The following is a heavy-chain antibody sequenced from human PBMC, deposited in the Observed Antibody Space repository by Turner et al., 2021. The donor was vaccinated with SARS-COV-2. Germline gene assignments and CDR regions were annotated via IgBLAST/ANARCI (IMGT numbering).Heavy chain of an antibody. V-gene: IGHV3-53*02. D-gene: IGHD6-13*01. Sequence: EVQLVETGGGLIQPGGSLRLSCAASGFTVSSNYMSWVRQAPGKGLEWVSVIYSGGSTFYADSVKGRFTISRDNSKNTLYLQMNSLRAEDTAVYYCASSSGYSGSWYLKHWGQGTLVTVSS. CDR3: ASSSGYSGSWYLKH. CDR1: GFTVSSNY. CDR2: IYSGGST. J-gene: IGHJ4*02.